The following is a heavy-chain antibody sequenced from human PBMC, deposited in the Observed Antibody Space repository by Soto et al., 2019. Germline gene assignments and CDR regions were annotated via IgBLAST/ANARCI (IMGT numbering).Heavy chain of an antibody. CDR3: ARWGYYYDSSGYRLTLPDY. CDR1: GYTFTSSA. D-gene: IGHD3-22*01. Sequence: ASVKVSCKASGYTFTSSAMHSVRQAPGQRLEWMGWINAGNGNTKYSQKFQGRVTITRDTSASTAYMELSSLRSEDTAVYYCARWGYYYDSSGYRLTLPDYWGQGTLVTVST. CDR2: INAGNGNT. J-gene: IGHJ4*02. V-gene: IGHV1-3*01.